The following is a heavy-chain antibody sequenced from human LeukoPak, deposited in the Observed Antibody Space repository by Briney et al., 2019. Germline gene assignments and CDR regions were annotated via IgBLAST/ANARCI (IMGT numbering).Heavy chain of an antibody. CDR1: GFAFSNYA. CDR2: ISGGGGRA. CDR3: ARVGGATAVTMYFEY. V-gene: IGHV3-23*01. Sequence: GGSLRLSCAASGFAFSNYAMSWVRQAPGKGLEWVSAISGGGGRAYYADSVKDRFTISRDNAKKSLYLQMNSLRDEDTAVYYCARVGGATAVTMYFEYWGQGTLVTVTS. J-gene: IGHJ4*02. D-gene: IGHD1-26*01.